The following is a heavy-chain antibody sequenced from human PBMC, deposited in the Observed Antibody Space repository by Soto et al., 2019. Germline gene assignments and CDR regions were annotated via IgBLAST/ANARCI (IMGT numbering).Heavy chain of an antibody. J-gene: IGHJ6*02. D-gene: IGHD3-3*01. CDR3: ARAIFGDYYYGMDV. CDR2: IIPIFGTA. CDR1: GGTFSSYA. Sequence: SVKSCKASGGTFSSYAISWVRQAPGQGLEWMGGIIPIFGTANYAQKFQGRVTITADESTSTAYMELSSLRSEDTAVYYCARAIFGDYYYGMDVWGQGTTVTVSS. V-gene: IGHV1-69*13.